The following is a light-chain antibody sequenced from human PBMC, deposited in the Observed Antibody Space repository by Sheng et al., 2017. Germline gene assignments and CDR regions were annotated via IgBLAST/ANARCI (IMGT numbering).Light chain of an antibody. CDR1: QSINTF. V-gene: IGKV1-39*01. CDR2: IAS. J-gene: IGKJ2*01. Sequence: DIQMTQSPSSLSASVGDTVTITCRASQSINTFLNWYQQSPGKAPKLLIYIASNLQGGVPSRFSGSGSGTDFTLTIRSLQPEDFATYYCQQSYSTPQTFGQGTKLEIQ. CDR3: QQSYSTPQT.